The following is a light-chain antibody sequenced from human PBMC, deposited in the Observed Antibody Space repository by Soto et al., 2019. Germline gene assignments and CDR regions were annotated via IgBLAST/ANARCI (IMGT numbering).Light chain of an antibody. V-gene: IGKV1-33*01. J-gene: IGKJ4*01. Sequence: DIQMTQSPSSLSASVGDRVTITCQASQDISNYLNWYQQKPGKATKLLIYDASNLQIGVPSRFSGSGSGTDFTFTISSQKPEDIATYYCQQYDNLPLTFGGGTKVEIK. CDR2: DAS. CDR3: QQYDNLPLT. CDR1: QDISNY.